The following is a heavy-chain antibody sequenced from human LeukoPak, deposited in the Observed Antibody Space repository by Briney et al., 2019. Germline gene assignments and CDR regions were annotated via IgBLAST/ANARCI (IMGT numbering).Heavy chain of an antibody. V-gene: IGHV4-61*02. CDR2: IYTSGST. J-gene: IGHJ4*02. CDR3: ARDRGYSSSWYYFDY. CDR1: GYSISSGYY. Sequence: SETLSLTCTVSGYSISSGYYWSWIRQPAGKGLEWIGRIYTSGSTNYSPSLRSRVTILVDTSKNEFSLKLSSVTAADTAVYYCARDRGYSSSWYYFDYWGQGTLVTVSS. D-gene: IGHD6-13*01.